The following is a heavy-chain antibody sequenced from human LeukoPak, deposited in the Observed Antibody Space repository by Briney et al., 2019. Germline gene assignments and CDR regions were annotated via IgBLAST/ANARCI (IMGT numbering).Heavy chain of an antibody. D-gene: IGHD1-26*01. J-gene: IGHJ5*02. Sequence: SETLSLTCTVSGRSISSSSYYWGWIRQPPGKRLEWIGGIYYSGSTYYHPSLKSRVTISVYTSKNQFSLKLSSVTSPDTSVYYCVKGVGAPYNWFDRWGEGTLVTVSS. CDR3: VKGVGAPYNWFDR. V-gene: IGHV4-39*07. CDR2: IYYSGST. CDR1: GRSISSSSYY.